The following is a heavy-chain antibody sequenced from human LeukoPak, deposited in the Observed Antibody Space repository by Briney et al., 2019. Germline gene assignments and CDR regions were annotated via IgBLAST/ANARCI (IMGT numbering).Heavy chain of an antibody. CDR3: AKAREWPRFVPFFDY. D-gene: IGHD5-12*01. J-gene: IGHJ4*02. V-gene: IGHV3-23*01. CDR1: GFTFSSDA. Sequence: PGGSLRLSCAASGFTFSSDAMSWVRQAPGKGLEWVSAISGSGGSTYYADSVKGRFTISRDNSKNTLYLQMNSLRAEDTAVYYCAKAREWPRFVPFFDYWGQGTLVTVSS. CDR2: ISGSGGST.